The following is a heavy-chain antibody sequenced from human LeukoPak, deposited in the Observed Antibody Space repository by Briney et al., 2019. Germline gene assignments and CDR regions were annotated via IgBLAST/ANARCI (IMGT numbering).Heavy chain of an antibody. Sequence: PSETLSLTCSVCGGSLRSYYSRWIRQPPGKGLEWIGYIYYTGNTNYNPSLKSRVTISLDTSKNQFSLRLASVTAADTAVYYCARTGRVRVVAATVPSWFDLWRRGTLVTVSS. D-gene: IGHD1-26*01. V-gene: IGHV4-59*01. CDR1: GGSLRSYY. J-gene: IGHJ5*02. CDR2: IYYTGNT. CDR3: ARTGRVRVVAATVPSWFDL.